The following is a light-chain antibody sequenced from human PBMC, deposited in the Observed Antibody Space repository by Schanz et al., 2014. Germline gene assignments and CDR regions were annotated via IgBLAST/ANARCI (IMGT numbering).Light chain of an antibody. CDR1: SSDIGRYNY. Sequence: QSALTQPPSASGSPGQSVTISCTGTSSDIGRYNYVSWYQHHPGKAPKLLIYDVTKRPSGVPDRFSGSKSGNTASLTVSGLQAEDEADYYCCLYTPMSVIFGGGTKVTVL. CDR2: DVT. V-gene: IGLV2-8*01. CDR3: CLYTPMSVI. J-gene: IGLJ2*01.